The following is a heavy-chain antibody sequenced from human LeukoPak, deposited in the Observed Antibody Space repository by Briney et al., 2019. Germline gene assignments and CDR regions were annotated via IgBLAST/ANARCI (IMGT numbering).Heavy chain of an antibody. CDR1: GFTVNSNY. Sequence: GGSLRLSCAASGFTVNSNYMSWVRQAPGKGLEWVSVIYSGGSTYYADSVKGRFTISRDNSKNTLYLQMNSLRAEDTAVYYCARGVETYYYYGMDVWGQGTTVTVSS. CDR2: IYSGGST. D-gene: IGHD2-21*01. V-gene: IGHV3-66*01. J-gene: IGHJ6*02. CDR3: ARGVETYYYYGMDV.